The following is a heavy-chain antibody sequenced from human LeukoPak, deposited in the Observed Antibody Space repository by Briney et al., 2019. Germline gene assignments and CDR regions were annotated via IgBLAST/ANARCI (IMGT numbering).Heavy chain of an antibody. CDR3: ARGKGYCSGGSCHPYYFDY. V-gene: IGHV4-34*01. CDR2: INHSGST. CDR1: GGSFSGYY. Sequence: SETLSLTCAVYGGSFSGYYWSWIRQPPGKGLGWIGEINHSGSTNYNPSLKSRVTISVDTSKNQFSLKLSSVTAADTAVYYCARGKGYCSGGSCHPYYFDYWGQGTLVTVSS. D-gene: IGHD2-15*01. J-gene: IGHJ4*02.